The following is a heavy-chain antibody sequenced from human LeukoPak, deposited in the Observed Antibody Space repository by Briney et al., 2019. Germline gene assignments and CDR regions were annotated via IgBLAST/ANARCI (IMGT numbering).Heavy chain of an antibody. CDR1: GYTFTSYD. CDR2: INPSGGST. V-gene: IGHV1-46*01. J-gene: IGHJ4*02. CDR3: ARDRDWNDDFDY. Sequence: ASVKVSCKASGYTFTSYDINWVRQATGQGLEWMGIINPSGGSTSYAQKFQGRVTMTRDTSTSTVYMELSSLRSEDTAVYYCARDRDWNDDFDYWGQGTLVTVSS. D-gene: IGHD1-1*01.